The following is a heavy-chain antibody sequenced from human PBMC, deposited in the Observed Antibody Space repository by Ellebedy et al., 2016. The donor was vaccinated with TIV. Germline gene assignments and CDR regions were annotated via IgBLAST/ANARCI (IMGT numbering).Heavy chain of an antibody. V-gene: IGHV3-48*01. Sequence: GESLKISXAASGFTLSNSGMTWVRQAPGKGLEWVSYISISGTTLCYADSVRGRFTISRDNAKDSLYLRMNSLRADDTAMYYCARVDWVSHAMDVWGQGTPVTVSS. CDR2: ISISGTTL. CDR3: ARVDWVSHAMDV. J-gene: IGHJ6*02. D-gene: IGHD3-9*01. CDR1: GFTLSNSG.